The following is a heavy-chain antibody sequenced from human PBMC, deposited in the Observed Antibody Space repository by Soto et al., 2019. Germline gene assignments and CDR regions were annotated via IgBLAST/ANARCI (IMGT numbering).Heavy chain of an antibody. CDR2: LTGRGSST. V-gene: IGHV3-23*01. Sequence: GGSLRLSCAASGFTFSSYAMTWVRRAPGKGLEWVSSLTGRGSSTYYADSVKGRFTVSRDNFENTLYLQRGGLRVEDTAVYYCAKGSDTDFCSDHFEFGGQGTLVTVSS. J-gene: IGHJ4*02. CDR3: AKGSDTDFCSDHFEF. CDR1: GFTFSSYA. D-gene: IGHD3-3*01.